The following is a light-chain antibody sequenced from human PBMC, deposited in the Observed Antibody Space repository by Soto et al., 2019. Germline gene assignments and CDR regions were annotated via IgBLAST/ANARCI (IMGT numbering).Light chain of an antibody. CDR2: EVS. CDR1: SSDVGGYNY. CDR3: SSYTSRRTLGV. J-gene: IGLJ3*02. Sequence: QSALTQPASVSGSPGQSITISCTGTSSDVGGYNYVSWYQQHPGKAPKLMIYEVSNRPSGVSNRFSGSKSGNTDSLTISGLQDEDEADYYCSSYTSRRTLGVFGGGTKVTVL. V-gene: IGLV2-14*01.